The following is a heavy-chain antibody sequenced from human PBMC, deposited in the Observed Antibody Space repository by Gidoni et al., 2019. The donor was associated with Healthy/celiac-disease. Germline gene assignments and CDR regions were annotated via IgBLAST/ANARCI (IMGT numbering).Heavy chain of an antibody. J-gene: IGHJ4*02. V-gene: IGHV1-18*01. CDR2: ISAYNGNT. CDR1: GYTFTSYG. Sequence: QVQLVQSGAAVKKPGASVQVSCKAPGYTFTSYGISWVRQAPGQGLEWMGWISAYNGNTNYAQKLQGRVTMTTDTSTSTAYMELRSLRSDDTAVYYCAREEDYYDSSGGAHYWGQGTLGHRLL. D-gene: IGHD3-22*01. CDR3: AREEDYYDSSGGAHY.